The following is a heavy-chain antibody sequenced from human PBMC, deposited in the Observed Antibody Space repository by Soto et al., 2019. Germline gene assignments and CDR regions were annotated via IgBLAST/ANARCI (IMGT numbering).Heavy chain of an antibody. Sequence: GGSLRLSCVASGFTFNNAWMNWVRQAPGKGLEWVGRIKSKTDGGTTDYAALVKGRFTISRDDSKTTLYLQMNGLKTEDTAVYYCTTAENYYDSSSFDYWGQGTLVTVSS. J-gene: IGHJ4*02. CDR1: GFTFNNAW. D-gene: IGHD3-22*01. V-gene: IGHV3-15*01. CDR3: TTAENYYDSSSFDY. CDR2: IKSKTDGGTT.